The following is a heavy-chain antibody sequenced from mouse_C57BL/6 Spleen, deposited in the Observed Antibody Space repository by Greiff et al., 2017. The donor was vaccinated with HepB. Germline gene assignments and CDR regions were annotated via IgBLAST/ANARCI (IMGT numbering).Heavy chain of an antibody. CDR3: TKIYDGYFAWFAY. J-gene: IGHJ3*01. CDR1: GYTFTSYW. CDR2: IYPGNSDT. D-gene: IGHD2-3*01. V-gene: IGHV1-5*01. Sequence: EVMLVESGTVLARPGASVKMSCKTSGYTFTSYWMHWVKQRPGQGLEWIGAIYPGNSDTSYNQKFKGKAKLTAVTSASTAYMELSSLTNEDSAVYYCTKIYDGYFAWFAYWGQGTLVTVSA.